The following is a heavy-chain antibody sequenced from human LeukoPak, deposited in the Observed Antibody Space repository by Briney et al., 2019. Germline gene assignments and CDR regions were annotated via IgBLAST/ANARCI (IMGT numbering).Heavy chain of an antibody. CDR1: GYTFTGYY. V-gene: IGHV1-2*02. Sequence: GASVKVSCKASGYTFTGYYMHWVRQAPGQGLEWMGWINPNSGGTNYAQMFQGRVTMTRDTSISTAYMELSRLRSDDTAVYYCAREANPGGAAGTTGRTNWFDPWGQGTLVTVSS. CDR2: INPNSGGT. D-gene: IGHD6-13*01. CDR3: AREANPGGAAGTTGRTNWFDP. J-gene: IGHJ5*02.